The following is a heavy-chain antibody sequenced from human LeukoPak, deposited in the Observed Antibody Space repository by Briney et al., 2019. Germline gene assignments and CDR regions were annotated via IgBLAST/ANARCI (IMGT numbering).Heavy chain of an antibody. J-gene: IGHJ4*02. CDR3: ARDYGLDY. Sequence: GGSLTLSCAASGFTFTNYAMNWVPEATGKGLEGVSNISGSGSSTYIADPVKGRFAISRDNSKNTVLLQMNSLRAEDTAVYYCARDYGLDYWGQGTLVTVSS. CDR1: GFTFTNYA. V-gene: IGHV3-23*01. CDR2: ISGSGSST. D-gene: IGHD4-17*01.